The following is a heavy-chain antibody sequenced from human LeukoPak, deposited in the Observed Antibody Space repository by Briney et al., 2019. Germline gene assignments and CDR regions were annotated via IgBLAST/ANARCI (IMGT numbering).Heavy chain of an antibody. Sequence: PSETLSLTCAVYGGSFSGYYWSWIRQPPGKGLEWIGEINHSGSTNYNPSLKSRVTISVDTSKNQFSLKLSSVTAADTAVYYCARSDSGSYALDYWGQGTLVTVSS. V-gene: IGHV4-34*01. CDR1: GGSFSGYY. J-gene: IGHJ4*02. CDR3: ARSDSGSYALDY. D-gene: IGHD1-26*01. CDR2: INHSGST.